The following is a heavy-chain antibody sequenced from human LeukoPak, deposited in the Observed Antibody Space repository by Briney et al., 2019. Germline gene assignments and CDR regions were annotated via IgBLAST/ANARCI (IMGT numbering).Heavy chain of an antibody. CDR2: ISRRGDKT. Sequence: PGGSLRLSCVVSGFTFSNYAMCWVRQAPGKGLEWVSGISRRGDKTFYADSVKGRFTISRDISKNTLYLQMNSLRAEDTALYYCAKELLPNDYWGQGTLVTVSS. J-gene: IGHJ4*02. V-gene: IGHV3-23*01. CDR1: GFTFSNYA. CDR3: AKELLPNDY.